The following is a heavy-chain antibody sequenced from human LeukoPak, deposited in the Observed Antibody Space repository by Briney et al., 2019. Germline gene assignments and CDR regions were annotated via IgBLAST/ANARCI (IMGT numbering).Heavy chain of an antibody. Sequence: ASVKVSCKASGYTFTDLYMHWVRQAPGQGLEWMGWVNPNSGNTGYAQKFQGRVTITRNTSISTAYMELSSLRSEDTAVYYCARGPSTTYYYYMDVWGKGTTVTVSS. CDR3: ARGPSTTYYYYMDV. CDR1: GYTFTDLY. CDR2: VNPNSGNT. J-gene: IGHJ6*03. V-gene: IGHV1-8*03. D-gene: IGHD2/OR15-2a*01.